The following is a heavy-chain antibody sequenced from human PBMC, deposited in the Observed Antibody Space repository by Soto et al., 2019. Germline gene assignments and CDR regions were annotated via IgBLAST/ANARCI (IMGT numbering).Heavy chain of an antibody. V-gene: IGHV1-69*02. D-gene: IGHD3-3*01. Sequence: SVNVSCKTSGGTFSRYTISWVRQAPGQGLEWMGRIIPILGIANYAQKFQGRVTITADKSTSTAYMELSSLRSEDTAVYYCARGRYYDFWSGSPNYYYYYMDVWGKGTTVTVSS. CDR2: IIPILGIA. J-gene: IGHJ6*03. CDR3: ARGRYYDFWSGSPNYYYYYMDV. CDR1: GGTFSRYT.